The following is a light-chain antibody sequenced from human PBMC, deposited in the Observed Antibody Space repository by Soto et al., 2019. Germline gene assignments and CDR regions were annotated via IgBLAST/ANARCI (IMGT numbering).Light chain of an antibody. J-gene: IGKJ5*01. V-gene: IGKV3-15*01. CDR3: QQYNNWHTIT. CDR1: QSVRSN. CDR2: GAS. Sequence: EVVMTQSPATLSVSPWERFTLSCTASQSVRSNLAWYQQKPGQSPRLLIYGASTRATGIPARFSGSGSGTEFTLTISSLQSEDFAVYYCQQYNNWHTITFGHGTRLEIK.